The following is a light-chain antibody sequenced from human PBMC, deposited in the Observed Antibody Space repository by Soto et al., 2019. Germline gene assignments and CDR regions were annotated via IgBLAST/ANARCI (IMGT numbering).Light chain of an antibody. CDR1: QSVASSY. CDR3: HHFGSLPET. V-gene: IGKV3-20*01. J-gene: IGKJ1*01. CDR2: SAS. Sequence: EVVLTQSPGTLSLSPGERVTLSCRASQSVASSYLAWYQQKPGRAPRLLFYSASSRATGIPDRFSGSGSGTDFTLTINRLEPEDFAVYYCHHFGSLPETFGQGTKV.